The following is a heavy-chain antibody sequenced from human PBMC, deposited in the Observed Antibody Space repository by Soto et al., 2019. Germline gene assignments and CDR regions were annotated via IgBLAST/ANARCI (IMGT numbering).Heavy chain of an antibody. J-gene: IGHJ6*02. CDR1: GYTFTSYG. D-gene: IGHD3-3*01. CDR2: ISAYNGNT. Sequence: GASVKVSCKAPGYTFTSYGISWVRQAPGQGLEWMGWISAYNGNTNYAQKLQGRVTTTTDTSTSTAYMELRSLRSDDTAVYYCARERLRFLGWLLSPLDYYGMDVWGQGTTVTV. V-gene: IGHV1-18*04. CDR3: ARERLRFLGWLLSPLDYYGMDV.